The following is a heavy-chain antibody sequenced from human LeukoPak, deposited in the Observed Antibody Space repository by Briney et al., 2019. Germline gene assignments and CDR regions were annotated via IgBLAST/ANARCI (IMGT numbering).Heavy chain of an antibody. D-gene: IGHD3-3*01. J-gene: IGHJ5*02. CDR3: ASSYYDFWSGQNWFDP. CDR1: GGSISSHY. Sequence: SETLSLTCTVSGGSISSHYWSWIRQPPGKGLEWIGYIYYSGSTNYNPSLKSRVTISVDTSKNQFSLKLSSVTAADTAVYYCASSYYDFWSGQNWFDPWGQGTLVTVSS. V-gene: IGHV4-59*11. CDR2: IYYSGST.